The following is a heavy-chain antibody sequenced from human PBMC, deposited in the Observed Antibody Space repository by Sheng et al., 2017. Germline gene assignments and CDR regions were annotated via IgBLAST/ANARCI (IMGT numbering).Heavy chain of an antibody. CDR2: ILPTIGIA. J-gene: IGHJ4*02. CDR1: GGTFSTYS. Sequence: QVQLVQSGAEVKKPGSSVRVSCKASGGTFSTYSVNWMRQAPGQGLEWMGRILPTIGIAEYAQKFRGRFMITADTSTSTSYMSLSSLTSEDTAIYYCARGKRAYGDFWGQGTLVTV. D-gene: IGHD4-17*01. CDR3: ARGKRAYGDF. V-gene: IGHV1-69*02.